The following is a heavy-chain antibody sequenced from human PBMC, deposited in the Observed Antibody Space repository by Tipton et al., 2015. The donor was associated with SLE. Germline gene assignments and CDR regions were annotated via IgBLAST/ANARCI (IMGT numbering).Heavy chain of an antibody. Sequence: GSLRLSCAASGFTFSSYSMNWVRQAPGKGLEWVSSISTSSSYIYYADSVKGRFTISRDNTKNSLYLQMNSLRAEDTAVYYCARDVLRFLEWLDGAFDIWGQGTMVTVSS. CDR3: ARDVLRFLEWLDGAFDI. CDR2: ISTSSSYI. V-gene: IGHV3-21*01. CDR1: GFTFSSYS. D-gene: IGHD3-3*01. J-gene: IGHJ3*02.